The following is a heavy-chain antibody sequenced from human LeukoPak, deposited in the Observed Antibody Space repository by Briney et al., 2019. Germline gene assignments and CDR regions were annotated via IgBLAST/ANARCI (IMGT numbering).Heavy chain of an antibody. D-gene: IGHD2-15*01. V-gene: IGHV4-30-2*01. J-gene: IGHJ3*02. Sequence: SQTLSLTCTVSGGSISSGGYYWSWIRQPPGKSLEWIGYIYHSGSTYYNPSLKSRVTISVDRSKNQFSLKLSSVTAADTAMYYCARGQGGPSPDDAFDIWGQGTMVTVSS. CDR2: IYHSGST. CDR1: GGSISSGGYY. CDR3: ARGQGGPSPDDAFDI.